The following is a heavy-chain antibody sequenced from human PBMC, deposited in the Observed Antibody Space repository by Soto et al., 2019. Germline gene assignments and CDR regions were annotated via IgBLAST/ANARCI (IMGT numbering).Heavy chain of an antibody. CDR3: XXXXXXXXDY. CDR2: ISYDGSNK. J-gene: IGHJ4*02. Sequence: QVQLVESGGGVVQPGRSLRLSCAASGFTFSSYGMHWVRQAPGKGLEWVAVISYDGSNKYYADSVKGRFTISRDNSKNTLXXKMXXXXXXXXXXXXXXXXXXXXXDYXGQGTLVTVSS. V-gene: IGHV3-30*03. CDR1: GFTFSSYG.